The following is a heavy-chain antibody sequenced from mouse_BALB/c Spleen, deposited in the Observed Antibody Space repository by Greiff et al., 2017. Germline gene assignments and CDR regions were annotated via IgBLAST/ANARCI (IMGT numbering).Heavy chain of an antibody. V-gene: IGHV2-9*02. D-gene: IGHD2-1*01. Sequence: VMLVESGPGLVAPSQSLSITCTVSGFSLTSYGVHWVRQPPGKGLEWLGVIWAGGSTNYNSALMSRLSISKDNSKSQVFLKMNSLQTDDTAMYYCARAGPGDGNYVRAMDYWGQGTSVTVSS. J-gene: IGHJ4*01. CDR3: ARAGPGDGNYVRAMDY. CDR2: IWAGGST. CDR1: GFSLTSYG.